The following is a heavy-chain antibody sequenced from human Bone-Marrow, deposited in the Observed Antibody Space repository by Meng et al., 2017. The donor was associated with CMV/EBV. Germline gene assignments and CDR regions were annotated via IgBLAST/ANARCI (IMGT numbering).Heavy chain of an antibody. Sequence: DYWGWSREPPGKGLGSVRGIYYSGGNCYNTSIKNRVTISIGTSKNQFALKLSSVTAADTAVYYCEREGFIAATGTAVSALTGFDPWGQGTLVTVSS. V-gene: IGHV4-39*06. CDR1: DY. CDR3: EREGFIAATGTAVSALTGFDP. J-gene: IGHJ5*02. CDR2: IYYSGGN. D-gene: IGHD6-13*01.